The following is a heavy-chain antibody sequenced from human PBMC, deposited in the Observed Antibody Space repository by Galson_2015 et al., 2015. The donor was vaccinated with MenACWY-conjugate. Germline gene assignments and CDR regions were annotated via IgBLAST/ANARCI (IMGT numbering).Heavy chain of an antibody. Sequence: ETLSLTCPVSGGSISSHYWSWFRQPPGKGLEWIAYIRDTGSLKDNPSLKSRVTMSADKSNNQFSLRLISVTAADTAVYYCARGVNLASMAGYWGQGTLVTVSS. J-gene: IGHJ4*02. CDR2: IRDTGSL. D-gene: IGHD3-3*02. V-gene: IGHV4-59*11. CDR1: GGSISSHY. CDR3: ARGVNLASMAGY.